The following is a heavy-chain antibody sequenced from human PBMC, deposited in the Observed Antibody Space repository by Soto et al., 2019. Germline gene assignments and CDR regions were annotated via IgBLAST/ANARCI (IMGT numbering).Heavy chain of an antibody. CDR3: ARGLGCSGGSCYPEVLDWFDP. Sequence: ASVKVSCKASGYTFTSYDINWVRQATGQGLEWMGWMNPNSGNTGYAQKFQGRVTMTRNTSISTAYMELSSLRSEDTAVYYCARGLGCSGGSCYPEVLDWFDPWGQGTLVTVSS. CDR1: GYTFTSYD. J-gene: IGHJ5*02. CDR2: MNPNSGNT. V-gene: IGHV1-8*01. D-gene: IGHD2-15*01.